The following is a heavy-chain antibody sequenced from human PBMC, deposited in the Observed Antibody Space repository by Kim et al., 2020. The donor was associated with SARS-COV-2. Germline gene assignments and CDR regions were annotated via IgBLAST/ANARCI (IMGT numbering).Heavy chain of an antibody. Sequence: GGSLRLSCAASGFAFSSYSMNWVRQAPGKGLEWVSSISSGSTYIYYADSVKGRFTISRDNAKNSLYLQMNSLRAEDTAVYYCARTPARIVGATTPNYYFDYWGQGTLVTVSS. CDR1: GFAFSSYS. J-gene: IGHJ4*02. CDR3: ARTPARIVGATTPNYYFDY. D-gene: IGHD1-26*01. V-gene: IGHV3-21*04. CDR2: ISSGSTYI.